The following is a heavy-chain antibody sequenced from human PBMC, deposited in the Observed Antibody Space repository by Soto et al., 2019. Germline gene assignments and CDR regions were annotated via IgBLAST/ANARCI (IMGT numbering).Heavy chain of an antibody. J-gene: IGHJ4*02. CDR1: GFTFNRYA. CDR3: TRGDLYSRRGSNTPYFDY. V-gene: IGHV3-30*14. D-gene: IGHD3-10*01. CDR2: ILSDGSKK. Sequence: QVQLVESGGDVVQPGRSLRLSCTASGFTFNRYAIHWVRQAPAKGLEWVAVILSDGSKKYYADSVEGRFTLSRDNSKTTLYVQMNSLRIDDPAVYYCTRGDLYSRRGSNTPYFDYLGQGTLVTVSS.